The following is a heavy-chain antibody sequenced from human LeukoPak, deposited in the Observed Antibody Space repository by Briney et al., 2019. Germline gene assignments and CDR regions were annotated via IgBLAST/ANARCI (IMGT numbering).Heavy chain of an antibody. V-gene: IGHV3-23*01. CDR2: MKGGGET. CDR1: GFSFTNYA. CDR3: ARASWISTDEAVC. Sequence: GGSLRLSCVASGFSFTNYAMSWVRQAPARGPEWLSSMKGGGETFYADSVKGRFTLSRDISRNTVYLQLNNLGVEGTATYYCARASWISTDEAVCWGQGTQVTVSS. J-gene: IGHJ4*02. D-gene: IGHD2-2*03.